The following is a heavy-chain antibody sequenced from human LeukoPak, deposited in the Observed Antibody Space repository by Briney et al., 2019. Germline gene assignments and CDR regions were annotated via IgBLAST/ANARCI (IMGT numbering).Heavy chain of an antibody. Sequence: SETLSLTCTVSGGSISSYYWSWIRQPPGKGLEWIGYIHYSGSTNYNPSLKSRVTISVDTSKNQLSLKLSSVTAADTAVYYCARGRGGNWFHKTYFDYWGQGTMVTVSS. J-gene: IGHJ3*01. CDR2: IHYSGST. CDR1: GGSISSYY. CDR3: ARGRGGNWFHKTYFDY. V-gene: IGHV4-59*01. D-gene: IGHD3-9*01.